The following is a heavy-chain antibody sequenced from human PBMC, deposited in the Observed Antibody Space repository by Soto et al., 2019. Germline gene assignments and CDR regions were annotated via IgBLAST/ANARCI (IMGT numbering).Heavy chain of an antibody. V-gene: IGHV6-1*01. CDR1: GDSVSSNSAA. CDR2: TYYRSKWYN. D-gene: IGHD6-19*01. CDR3: ARTPGIAVAITVFDY. J-gene: IGHJ4*02. Sequence: QTLTLSCAISGDSVSSNSAAWNLIRQSPSRGLAWLGRTYYRSKWYNDYAVSVKSRITINPDTSKNQFSLQLNSVTPEDTAVYYCARTPGIAVAITVFDYWGQGTLVTVSS.